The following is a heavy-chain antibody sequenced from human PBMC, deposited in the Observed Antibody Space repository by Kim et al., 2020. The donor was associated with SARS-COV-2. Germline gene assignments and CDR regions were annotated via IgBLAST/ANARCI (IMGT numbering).Heavy chain of an antibody. J-gene: IGHJ4*02. V-gene: IGHV1-24*01. Sequence: TIYAQKFQGRVTMTEDTSTDTAYMELSSLRSEDTAVYYCATTPYSNNWNDYWGQGTLVTVSS. D-gene: IGHD1-1*01. CDR2: T. CDR3: ATTPYSNNWNDY.